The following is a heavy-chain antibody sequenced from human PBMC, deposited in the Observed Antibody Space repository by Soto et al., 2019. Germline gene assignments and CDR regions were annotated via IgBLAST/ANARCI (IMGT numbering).Heavy chain of an antibody. CDR2: IYYSWIT. D-gene: IGHD1-1*01. Sequence: TLSLTCPVSGVSISSGDYYWSWIREPPGKGLEWIGYIYYSWITYYNPSLKSRVTISVDTSKNQFSLKLSSVTAADTAVYYCASSPQLEPNWFDPWGQGTLVTVSS. V-gene: IGHV4-30-4*01. J-gene: IGHJ5*02. CDR3: ASSPQLEPNWFDP. CDR1: GVSISSGDYY.